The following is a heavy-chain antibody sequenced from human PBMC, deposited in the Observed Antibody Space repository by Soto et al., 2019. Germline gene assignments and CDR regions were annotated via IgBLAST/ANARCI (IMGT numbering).Heavy chain of an antibody. Sequence: GGSLRLSCAASGFTLSNAWVSWVRQAPGKGLEWVVRIKNKIEGGTTDYAAPGKCRFTISRDDSKNMLYLQMNSLITGDTDVYYCAANWNLDXWGQGTLVTVSX. CDR3: AANWNLDX. V-gene: IGHV3-15*01. CDR2: IKNKIEGGTT. D-gene: IGHD2-8*01. J-gene: IGHJ4*02. CDR1: GFTLSNAW.